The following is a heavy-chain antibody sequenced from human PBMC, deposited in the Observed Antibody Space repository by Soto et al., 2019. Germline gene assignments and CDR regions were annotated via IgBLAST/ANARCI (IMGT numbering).Heavy chain of an antibody. J-gene: IGHJ6*02. CDR3: ARARPLWFGESSPAGYGMDV. CDR2: IYYSGTT. V-gene: IGHV4-31*03. Sequence: PSETLSLTCTVSGGSISSGGYYWSWIRQLPGKGLEWIGYIYYSGTTYYNPSLKSRVTISVDTSKNQFSLKLSSVTAADTAVYYCARARPLWFGESSPAGYGMDVWGQGTTVTVSS. D-gene: IGHD3-10*01. CDR1: GGSISSGGYY.